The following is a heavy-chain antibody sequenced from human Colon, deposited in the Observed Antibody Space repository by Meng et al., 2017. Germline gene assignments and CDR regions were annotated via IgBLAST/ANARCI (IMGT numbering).Heavy chain of an antibody. Sequence: EQLVESGGGVVQPGRSLRLSCAAFGFTFSTYGMHWVRQTPGKGLEWVAIIWHDGSNKYYADSVKGRFTISRDNSQNTLYLQMDSLRVEDTAVYYCARGATPTNFDSWGQGTLVTVSS. D-gene: IGHD1-26*01. CDR2: IWHDGSNK. CDR3: ARGATPTNFDS. CDR1: GFTFSTYG. J-gene: IGHJ4*02. V-gene: IGHV3-33*01.